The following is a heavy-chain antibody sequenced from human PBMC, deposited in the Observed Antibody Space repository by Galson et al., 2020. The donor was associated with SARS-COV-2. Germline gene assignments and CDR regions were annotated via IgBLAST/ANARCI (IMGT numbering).Heavy chain of an antibody. Sequence: ETSETRSLTCSVYGESFSDYYCTWVRQSPGKGLEWIGEINHRGSANYNPSLMSRLTISVDTSKNQFSLKLNSVTAADTAVYYCATKMSIATLRGGFLDYWGQGALVTVSS. D-gene: IGHD2-15*01. CDR2: INHRGSA. V-gene: IGHV4-34*01. CDR3: ATKMSIATLRGGFLDY. CDR1: GESFSDYY. J-gene: IGHJ4*02.